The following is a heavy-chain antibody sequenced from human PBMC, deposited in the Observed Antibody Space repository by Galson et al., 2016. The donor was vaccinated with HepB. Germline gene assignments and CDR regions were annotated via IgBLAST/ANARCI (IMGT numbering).Heavy chain of an antibody. D-gene: IGHD3-16*01. CDR1: GDSLSTYY. Sequence: LSLTCTVSGDSLSTYYWNWIRQSPGKRLEWIGNIYSSGTARYNPSLQSRVTLFVDTAKNQFSLELTSVTAADMGVYYCARGFSYAHWFEAWGQGTLVIVSS. CDR2: IYSSGTA. CDR3: ARGFSYAHWFEA. V-gene: IGHV4-59*01. J-gene: IGHJ5*02.